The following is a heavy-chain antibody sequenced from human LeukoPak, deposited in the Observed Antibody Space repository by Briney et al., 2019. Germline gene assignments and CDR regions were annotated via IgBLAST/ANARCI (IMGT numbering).Heavy chain of an antibody. CDR2: ISYDGSNK. J-gene: IGHJ4*02. D-gene: IGHD3-22*01. CDR3: AKAPGSSGYIVYFDY. CDR1: GFTFSSYA. Sequence: GGSLRLSCAASGFTFSSYAMHWVRQAPGKGLEWVAVISYDGSNKYYADSVKGRFTISRDNSKNTLYLQMNSLRAEDTAVYYCAKAPGSSGYIVYFDYWGQGTLVTVSS. V-gene: IGHV3-30-3*01.